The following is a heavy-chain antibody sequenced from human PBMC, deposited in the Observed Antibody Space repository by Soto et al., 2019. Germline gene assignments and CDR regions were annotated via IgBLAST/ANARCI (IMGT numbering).Heavy chain of an antibody. CDR2: IYYSGST. CDR1: DDSISSYF. D-gene: IGHD3-10*01. Sequence: SETLSLTCTVSDDSISSYFWNWIRQPPGKGLEWIGYIYYSGSTNYNPSLKSRVTISVDTSKNQFSLKLSSVTAADTAVYYCGRVRGGYYGSGSYYPPDYWGQGTLVTVSS. CDR3: GRVRGGYYGSGSYYPPDY. V-gene: IGHV4-59*01. J-gene: IGHJ4*02.